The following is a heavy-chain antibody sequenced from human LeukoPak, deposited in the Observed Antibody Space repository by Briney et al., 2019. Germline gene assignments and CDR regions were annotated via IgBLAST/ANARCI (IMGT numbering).Heavy chain of an antibody. J-gene: IGHJ5*02. Sequence: GGSLRLSCAASGFTFSNFWMTWVRQAPGKGLEWVANIKQDGTEKYYVDSVRDRFTISRDNAKKSLYLQIDSLRAEDTAVYYCARGIFPGNSRKNYFDPWGQGILVTVSS. CDR1: GFTFSNFW. V-gene: IGHV3-7*01. CDR3: ARGIFPGNSRKNYFDP. CDR2: IKQDGTEK. D-gene: IGHD3-3*02.